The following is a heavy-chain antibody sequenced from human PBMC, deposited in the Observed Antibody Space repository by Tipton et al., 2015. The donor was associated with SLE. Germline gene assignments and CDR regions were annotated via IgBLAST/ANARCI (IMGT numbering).Heavy chain of an antibody. CDR3: ASRIVAATAGWFDP. CDR2: MYYSGST. D-gene: IGHD1-26*01. Sequence: TLSLTCTVSGGSISSYYWSWIRQPPGKGLEWIGYMYYSGSTNYNPSLKSRVNISMDTSKNQFSLKLSSVTAAVTAVFFCASRIVAATAGWFDPWVQGTLVTVSS. J-gene: IGHJ5*02. CDR1: GGSISSYY. V-gene: IGHV4-59*07.